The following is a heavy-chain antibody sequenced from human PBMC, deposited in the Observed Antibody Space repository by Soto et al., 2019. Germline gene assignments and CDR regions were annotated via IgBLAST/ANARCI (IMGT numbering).Heavy chain of an antibody. CDR1: GFTFTLHY. CDR2: VNAGDGSA. J-gene: IGHJ4*02. CDR3: ARERDSFDY. V-gene: IGHV1-46*01. Sequence: QVQLVQSGAEVTEPGASVKVSCKTSGFTFTLHYIHWVRQAPGQGPEWVGMVNAGDGSATYAREFRDKVSMTWDTSTSTVYLDLNSLKSEDTAIYYCARERDSFDYWGQGTLVSVSP. D-gene: IGHD3-22*01.